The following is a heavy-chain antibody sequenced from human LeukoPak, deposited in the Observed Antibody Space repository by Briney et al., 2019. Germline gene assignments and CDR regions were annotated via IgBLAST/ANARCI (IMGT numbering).Heavy chain of an antibody. D-gene: IGHD5-12*01. J-gene: IGHJ4*02. Sequence: SQTLSHTCAVSGGSISSGGYSWSWIRQPPGKGLEWIGYIYHSGSTYYNPSLKSRVTISVDRSKNQFSLKLSSVTAADTAVYYCARVRVDIVARYFDYWGQGTLVTVSS. CDR2: IYHSGST. CDR3: ARVRVDIVARYFDY. V-gene: IGHV4-30-2*01. CDR1: GGSISSGGYS.